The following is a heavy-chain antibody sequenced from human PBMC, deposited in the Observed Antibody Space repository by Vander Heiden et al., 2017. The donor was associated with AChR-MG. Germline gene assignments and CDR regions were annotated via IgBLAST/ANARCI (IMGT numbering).Heavy chain of an antibody. J-gene: IGHJ4*02. D-gene: IGHD5-12*01. Sequence: QVQLVESGGGVVQPGRSLRLSCAASGFNFSSYAMHWVRQAPGKGLEWVAVISYDGSNKYYADSVKGRFTISRDNSKNTLYLQMNSLRAEDTAVYYCAREGRDGYNYFDYWGQGTLVTVSS. CDR2: ISYDGSNK. V-gene: IGHV3-30-3*01. CDR3: AREGRDGYNYFDY. CDR1: GFNFSSYA.